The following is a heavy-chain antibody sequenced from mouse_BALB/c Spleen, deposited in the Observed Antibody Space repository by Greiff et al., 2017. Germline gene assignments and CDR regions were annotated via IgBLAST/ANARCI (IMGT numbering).Heavy chain of an antibody. CDR3: ATGGSSYGFAY. D-gene: IGHD1-1*01. CDR1: GYTFTSYV. Sequence: VHVKQSGPELVKPGASVKMSCKASGYTFTSYVMHWVKQKPGQGLEWIGYINPYNDGTKYNEKFKGKATLTSDKSSSTAYMELSSLTSEDSAVYYCATGGSSYGFAYWGQGTLVTVSA. V-gene: IGHV1-14*01. J-gene: IGHJ3*01. CDR2: INPYNDGT.